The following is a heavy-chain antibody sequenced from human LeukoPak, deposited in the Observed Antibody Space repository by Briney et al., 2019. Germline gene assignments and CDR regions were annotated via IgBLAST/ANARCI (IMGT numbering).Heavy chain of an antibody. J-gene: IGHJ5*02. CDR3: SSGDPDWFDP. D-gene: IGHD4-17*01. Sequence: PGRSLRLSCTASGFTFGDYAMTWFRQAPGKGLESVGLIKSKTYGGTTQYAASVKGRFTISRDDSKSIAYLQMNGLKTEDTAVYYCSSGDPDWFDPGGRGTLVTVSS. V-gene: IGHV3-49*03. CDR1: GFTFGDYA. CDR2: IKSKTYGGTT.